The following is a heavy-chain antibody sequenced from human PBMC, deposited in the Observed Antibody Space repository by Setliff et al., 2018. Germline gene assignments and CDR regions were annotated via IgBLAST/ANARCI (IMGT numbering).Heavy chain of an antibody. CDR2: LYYSGNT. CDR1: GGSISSYS. J-gene: IGHJ6*03. V-gene: IGHV4-59*01. Sequence: LSLTCNVSGGSISSYSWSWIRQAPGKGLEWIGYLYYSGNTNYNPSLKSRVTISGDTSQNYFSLKLTSATEADTAVYYCARGPPGYYYYMNVWGQGTTVTVSS. CDR3: ARGPPGYYYYMNV.